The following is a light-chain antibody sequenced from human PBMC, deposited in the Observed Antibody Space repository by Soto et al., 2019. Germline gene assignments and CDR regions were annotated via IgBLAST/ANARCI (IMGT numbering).Light chain of an antibody. CDR1: QSVRSTY. V-gene: IGKV3-20*01. CDR3: YHYGTSPAA. Sequence: EIVLTQSPGTLSLSPGERATLSCRASQSVRSTYVAWYQQNPGQAPRLLIFDASSRATGILDRFSGRRSGTDFTLVIISPEPEDFAVYYCYHYGTSPAAFGQRTKVEIK. CDR2: DAS. J-gene: IGKJ1*01.